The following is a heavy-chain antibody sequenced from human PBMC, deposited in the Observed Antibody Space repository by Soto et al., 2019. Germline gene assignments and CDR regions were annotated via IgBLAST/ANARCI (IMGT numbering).Heavy chain of an antibody. J-gene: IGHJ5*02. CDR2: INSDGSKT. D-gene: IGHD5-12*01. CDR3: ATVATNSYNWLDP. V-gene: IGHV3-74*01. CDR1: GGSISSSTFW. Sequence: ETLSLTCTVSGGSISSSTFWMHWVRQAPGKGLEWVSRINSDGSKTTYADSVKGRFTISRDNAKNTVYLQMNSLRGEDTAVYYCATVATNSYNWLDPWGQGTLVTVSS.